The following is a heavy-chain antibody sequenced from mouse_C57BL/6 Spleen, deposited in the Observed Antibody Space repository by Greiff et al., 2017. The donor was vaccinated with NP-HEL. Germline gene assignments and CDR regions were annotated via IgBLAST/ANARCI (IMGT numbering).Heavy chain of an antibody. CDR3: ARDDYYGSSWFAY. Sequence: EVKLVESEGGLVQPGSSMKLSCTASGFTFSDYYMAWVRQVPEKGLEWVANINYDGSSTYYLDSLKSRFIISRDNAKNILYLQMSSLKSEDTATYYCARDDYYGSSWFAYWGQGTLVTVSA. CDR2: INYDGSST. D-gene: IGHD1-1*01. CDR1: GFTFSDYY. V-gene: IGHV5-16*01. J-gene: IGHJ3*01.